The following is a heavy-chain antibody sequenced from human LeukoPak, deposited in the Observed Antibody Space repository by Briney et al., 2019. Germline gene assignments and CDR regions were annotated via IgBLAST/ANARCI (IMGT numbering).Heavy chain of an antibody. J-gene: IGHJ5*02. V-gene: IGHV4-4*07. CDR1: GGSISSYY. CDR2: IYTSGST. CDR3: AXXXXXXXASCYGRNWFDP. Sequence: SETLSLTCTVSGGSISSYYWSWIRQPAGKGLEWIGRIYTSGSTNYNPSLKSRVTMSVDTSKNQFSLKLSSVTAADTAVYYCAXXXXXXXASCYGRNWFDPWGQGTLVTVSS. D-gene: IGHD2-2*01.